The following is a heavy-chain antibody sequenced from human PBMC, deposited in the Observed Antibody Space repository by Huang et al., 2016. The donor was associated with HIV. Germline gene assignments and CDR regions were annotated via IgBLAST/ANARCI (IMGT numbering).Heavy chain of an antibody. V-gene: IGHV3-43*01. CDR3: AKGAKTFYHYYYMDV. J-gene: IGHJ6*03. CDR1: GFSFDVYT. CDR2: INWDGEVT. Sequence: EVQLVESGGAVVQPGGSLRLTCAASGFSFDVYTMYWVRRAPGKGLEWGSLINWDGEVTKYADAVKGRFTISRGNSRNSLYLQMNSLTAEDTALYYCAKGAKTFYHYYYMDVWGKGTTVIVSS.